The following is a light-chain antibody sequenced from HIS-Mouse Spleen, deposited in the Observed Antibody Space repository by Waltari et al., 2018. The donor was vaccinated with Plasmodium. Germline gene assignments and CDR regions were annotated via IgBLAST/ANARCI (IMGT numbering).Light chain of an antibody. CDR3: QQRSNWSFT. CDR1: QSVRSY. V-gene: IGKV3-11*01. Sequence: EIVLTQSPATLSLSPGETATLSCRASQSVRSYLAWYQQKPGQAPRLLIYDASNRATGIPARFSGSGSGTDFTLTISSLEPEDFAVYYCQQRSNWSFTFGPGTKVDIK. J-gene: IGKJ3*01. CDR2: DAS.